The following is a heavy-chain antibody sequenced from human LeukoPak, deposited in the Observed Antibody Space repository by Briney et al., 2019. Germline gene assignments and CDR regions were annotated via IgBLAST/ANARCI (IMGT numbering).Heavy chain of an antibody. D-gene: IGHD3-10*01. Sequence: PGGSLRLSCAASGFTFSSYGMHWVRQAPGKGLEWVAFIRYDGSNKYYADSVKGRFTISRDNSKNTLYLQMNSLRAEDTAVYYCAKSRRMVRGVTPFDYWGQGTLVTVSS. V-gene: IGHV3-30*02. CDR2: IRYDGSNK. J-gene: IGHJ4*02. CDR3: AKSRRMVRGVTPFDY. CDR1: GFTFSSYG.